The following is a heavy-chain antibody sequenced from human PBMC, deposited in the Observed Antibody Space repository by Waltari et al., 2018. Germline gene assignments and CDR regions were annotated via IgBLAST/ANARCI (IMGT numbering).Heavy chain of an antibody. CDR3: ATRAQYSNYMEYFQH. D-gene: IGHD6-6*01. CDR2: FDPEDGET. Sequence: QVQLVQSGAEVKKPGASVTVSCKVSGSTLTELSMHWVRQAPGKGLEWMGGFDPEDGETIYAQKFQGRVTMTEDTSTDTAYMELSSLRSEDTAVYYCATRAQYSNYMEYFQHWGQGTLVTVSS. CDR1: GSTLTELS. V-gene: IGHV1-24*01. J-gene: IGHJ1*01.